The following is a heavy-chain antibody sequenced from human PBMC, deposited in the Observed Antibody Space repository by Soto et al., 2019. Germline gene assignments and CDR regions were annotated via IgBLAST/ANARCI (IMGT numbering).Heavy chain of an antibody. CDR3: ARGWGIYGDYWGGFFDS. J-gene: IGHJ4*02. D-gene: IGHD4-17*01. V-gene: IGHV1-69*01. Sequence: QVQLVQSGAEVKKPGSSVKVSCKASGGTFSSYAISWVRQAPGQGLEWMGGIIPIFGTPNYAQKVQGRVTITADESTRTAYKELSSLRSEDTAVYYCARGWGIYGDYWGGFFDSWGQGTLVAVAS. CDR2: IIPIFGTP. CDR1: GGTFSSYA.